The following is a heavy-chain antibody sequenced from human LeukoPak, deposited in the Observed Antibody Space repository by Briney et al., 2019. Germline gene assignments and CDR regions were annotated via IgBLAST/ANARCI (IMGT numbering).Heavy chain of an antibody. J-gene: IGHJ5*02. CDR2: INPNSGDT. V-gene: IGHV1-2*02. CDR1: GYTFSGYF. CDR3: ARGLQGFDP. Sequence: ASVKVSCKASGYTFSGYFMHWVRQAPGQGLEWMGWINPNSGDTNYAQKFQGRVTITADKSTSTAYMELSSLRSEDTAVYYCARGLQGFDPWGQGTLVTVSS.